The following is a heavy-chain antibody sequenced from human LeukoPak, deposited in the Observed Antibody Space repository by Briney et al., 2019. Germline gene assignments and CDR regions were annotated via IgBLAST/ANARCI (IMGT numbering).Heavy chain of an antibody. V-gene: IGHV3-66*02. D-gene: IGHD2-2*01. Sequence: GGSLRLSCAASGFTVNSNYMSWVRQAPGEGLEWVSVIYSGGSTYYADSVKGRFTISRDNSKNTLYLQMNSLRAEDTAVYYCARDNRASFDAFDIWGQGTMVTVSS. J-gene: IGHJ3*02. CDR1: GFTVNSNY. CDR3: ARDNRASFDAFDI. CDR2: IYSGGST.